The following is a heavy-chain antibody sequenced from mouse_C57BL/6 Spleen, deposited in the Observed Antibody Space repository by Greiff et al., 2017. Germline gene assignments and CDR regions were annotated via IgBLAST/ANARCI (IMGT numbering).Heavy chain of an antibody. J-gene: IGHJ2*01. CDR1: GYTFTDYY. CDR2: INPNNGGT. V-gene: IGHV1-26*01. Sequence: VQLQQSGPELVKPGASVKISCKASGYTFTDYYMNWVKQSHGKSLEWIGDINPNNGGTSYNQKFKGKATLTVDKSSSTAYMELRSLTSEDSAVYYCASIYYYGSSYVFDYWGQGTTLTVSS. D-gene: IGHD1-1*01. CDR3: ASIYYYGSSYVFDY.